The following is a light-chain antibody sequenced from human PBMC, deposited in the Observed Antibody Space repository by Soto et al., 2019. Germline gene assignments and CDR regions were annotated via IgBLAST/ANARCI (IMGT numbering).Light chain of an antibody. CDR2: DAS. CDR3: QQRSNWPSFT. V-gene: IGKV3-11*01. J-gene: IGKJ3*01. Sequence: EIVLTQSPATLSLSPGERATLSCRASQSVSSYLAWYQQKPGQAPRLLIYDASNRATGIPARFSGSGSGTDFSLPTSSLEPEDFSVYYCQQRSNWPSFTFGPGTKVEIK. CDR1: QSVSSY.